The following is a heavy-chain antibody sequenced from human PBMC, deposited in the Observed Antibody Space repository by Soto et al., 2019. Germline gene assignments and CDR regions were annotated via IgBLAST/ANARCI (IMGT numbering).Heavy chain of an antibody. CDR2: IYYSGST. V-gene: IGHV4-59*08. D-gene: IGHD5-12*01. CDR1: GGSISSYY. J-gene: IGHJ3*02. CDR3: ARLRREYSGYAADWNAFDI. Sequence: QVQLQESGPGLVKPSETLSLTCTVSGGSISSYYWSWIRQPPGKGLEWIGYIYYSGSTNYNPSLKSRVTISVDTSKNQFSLKLSSVTAADTAVYYCARLRREYSGYAADWNAFDIWGQGTMVTVSS.